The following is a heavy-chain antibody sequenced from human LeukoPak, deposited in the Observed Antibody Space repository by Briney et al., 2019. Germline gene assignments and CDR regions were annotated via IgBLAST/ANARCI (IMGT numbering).Heavy chain of an antibody. CDR1: GYTFTGQY. V-gene: IGHV1-2*02. CDR2: INPDTGGT. D-gene: IGHD2-2*01. CDR3: VGGYCTGTSCSEGWDFNY. Sequence: GASVKISCKASGYTFTGQYMHWVRQAPGQGLEWMGWINPDTGGTNYAQKFQGRVTMTRDTPTSTAYMELSRLRSDDTAVYYCVGGYCTGTSCSEGWDFNYWGQGTLVTVSS. J-gene: IGHJ4*02.